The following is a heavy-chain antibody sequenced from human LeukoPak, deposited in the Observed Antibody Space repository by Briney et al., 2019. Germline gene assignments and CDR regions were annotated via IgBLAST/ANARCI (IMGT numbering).Heavy chain of an antibody. J-gene: IGHJ3*02. Sequence: GASVKVSCKASGYTFTSYGISWVRQAPGQGLEWMGRVDPEDGETIYAEKFQGRVTITADTSTDTAYMELSSLRSEDTAVYYCATDPGIAAAGTEVADAFDIWGQGTMVTVSS. CDR2: VDPEDGET. D-gene: IGHD6-13*01. CDR1: GYTFTSYG. V-gene: IGHV1-69-2*01. CDR3: ATDPGIAAAGTEVADAFDI.